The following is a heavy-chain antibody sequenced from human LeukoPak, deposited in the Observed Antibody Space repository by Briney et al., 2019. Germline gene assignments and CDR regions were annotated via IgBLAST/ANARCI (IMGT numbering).Heavy chain of an antibody. J-gene: IGHJ4*02. V-gene: IGHV1-2*02. D-gene: IGHD2-2*01. CDR1: GYTFTGYY. Sequence: ASVKVSCKASGYTFTGYYMHWVRQAPGQGLEWMGWINPNSGGTNYAQKFQGRVTMTRDTSISTAYMELSRLRSEDTAVYYCARYCSSTSYYGTHSNNFDYWGQGTLVTVSS. CDR2: INPNSGGT. CDR3: ARYCSSTSYYGTHSNNFDY.